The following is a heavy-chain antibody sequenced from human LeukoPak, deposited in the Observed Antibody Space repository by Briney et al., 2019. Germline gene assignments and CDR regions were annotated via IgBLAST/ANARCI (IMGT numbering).Heavy chain of an antibody. J-gene: IGHJ4*02. CDR3: AKSSYYDASGYYREYYFDY. CDR1: GFSFSNYA. Sequence: GGSLRLSCVPSGFSFSNYAMSWVRQAPGKGLEWVPSISGSGGSTHYADSVKGRFTISRDKTKNTLYLQMNSLRAEDTAVYYCAKSSYYDASGYYREYYFDYWGQGTLVTVSS. V-gene: IGHV3-23*01. D-gene: IGHD3-22*01. CDR2: ISGSGGST.